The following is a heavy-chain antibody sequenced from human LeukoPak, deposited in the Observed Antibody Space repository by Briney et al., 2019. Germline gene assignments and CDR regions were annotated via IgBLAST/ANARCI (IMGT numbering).Heavy chain of an antibody. CDR1: GFTFSSFV. V-gene: IGHV3-30*16. CDR3: ARDPGSILGVVNYHFDS. J-gene: IGHJ4*02. CDR2: ISYAGDDT. D-gene: IGHD3-3*02. Sequence: GGSLRLSCAASGFTFSSFVMHWVRQAPGTGLQWVAVISYAGDDTYYADSVKGRFTISRDNSRNTLYLQMNSLRAEDTAVYYRARDPGSILGVVNYHFDSWGQGTLVIVSS.